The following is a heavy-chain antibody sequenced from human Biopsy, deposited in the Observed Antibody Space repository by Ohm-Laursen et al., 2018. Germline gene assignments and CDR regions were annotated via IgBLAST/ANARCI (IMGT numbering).Heavy chain of an antibody. D-gene: IGHD3-3*01. V-gene: IGHV4-59*01. Sequence: SETLSLTCIVSGGSIISYYWTWIRQPPGKGLEWIGHVYNGGITNYNPSLKSRVTISKDTSKNQLSLQVNSVTAADTAVYYCARTPRDSFWSGSYKRGLWFDPWGQGTLVIVSS. CDR2: VYNGGIT. CDR1: GGSIISYY. J-gene: IGHJ5*02. CDR3: ARTPRDSFWSGSYKRGLWFDP.